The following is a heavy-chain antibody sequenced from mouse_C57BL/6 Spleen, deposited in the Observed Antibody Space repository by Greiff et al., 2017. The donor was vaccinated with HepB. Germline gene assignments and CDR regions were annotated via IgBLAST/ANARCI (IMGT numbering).Heavy chain of an antibody. CDR2: IYPGSGST. V-gene: IGHV1-55*01. CDR3: ARSCLTAQATPFAY. CDR1: GYTFTSYW. Sequence: QVQLQQPGAELVKPGASVKMSCKASGYTFTSYWITWVKQRPGQGLEWIGDIYPGSGSTNYNEKFKSKATLTVDTSSSTAYMQLSSLTSEDSAVYYCARSCLTAQATPFAYWGQGTLVTVSA. D-gene: IGHD3-2*02. J-gene: IGHJ3*01.